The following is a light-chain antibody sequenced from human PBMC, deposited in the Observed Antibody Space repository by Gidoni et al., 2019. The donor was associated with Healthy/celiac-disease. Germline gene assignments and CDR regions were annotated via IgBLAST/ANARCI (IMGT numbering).Light chain of an antibody. CDR1: QSVLHSSNNKNN. CDR3: QQYYSTPQGT. V-gene: IGKV4-1*01. CDR2: WAS. J-gene: IGKJ5*01. Sequence: DILITQSPDSLAVSLGESATINCKSRQSVLHSSNNKNNLAWYQQKPAQPPKLLIYWASTRESGVPDRFSGSGSGRDFTITISSLQDEDVAVYYCQQYYSTPQGTFGQGTRLEIK.